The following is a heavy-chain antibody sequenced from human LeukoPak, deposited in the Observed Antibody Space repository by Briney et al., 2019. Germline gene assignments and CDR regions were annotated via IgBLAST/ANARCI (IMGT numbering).Heavy chain of an antibody. D-gene: IGHD1-7*01. V-gene: IGHV3-7*01. CDR2: IKQDGSEK. CDR3: SSGNYADWFDP. Sequence: PGGSLRLSCAASGFTFSSYWMSWVRQAPGKGLEWVANIKQDGSEKYYVDSVRGRFTISRDNAKNSLYLQMNSLRAEDTAVYYRSSGNYADWFDPWGQGTLVTVSS. CDR1: GFTFSSYW. J-gene: IGHJ5*02.